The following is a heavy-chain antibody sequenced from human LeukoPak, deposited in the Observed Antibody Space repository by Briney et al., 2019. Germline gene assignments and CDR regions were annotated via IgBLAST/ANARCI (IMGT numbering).Heavy chain of an antibody. D-gene: IGHD3-22*01. CDR3: TRHGWDSSGYSYGALDY. J-gene: IGHJ4*02. Sequence: GESLKISCKGSGYSFTSYWISWVRQMPGKVLEWMGRIDPSDSYTNYSPSFQGYVTISANKSISTAYLLCSSLTASDTAMYYCTRHGWDSSGYSYGALDYWGQGTLVTVSS. V-gene: IGHV5-10-1*01. CDR1: GYSFTSYW. CDR2: IDPSDSYT.